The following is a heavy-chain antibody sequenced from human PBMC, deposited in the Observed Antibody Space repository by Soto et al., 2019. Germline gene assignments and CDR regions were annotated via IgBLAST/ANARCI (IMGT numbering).Heavy chain of an antibody. CDR2: IRWNSGSI. CDR1: GFTFDDYA. Sequence: EVQLVESGGGLVQPGRSLRLSCAASGFTFDDYAMHWVRQAPGKGLEWVSGIRWNSGSIGYADSVKGRFTISRDNAKKSLYLQMNSLRAEDTALYSCAKGGPAAAGILRFDYWGQGTLVTVSS. J-gene: IGHJ4*02. V-gene: IGHV3-9*01. CDR3: AKGGPAAAGILRFDY. D-gene: IGHD6-13*01.